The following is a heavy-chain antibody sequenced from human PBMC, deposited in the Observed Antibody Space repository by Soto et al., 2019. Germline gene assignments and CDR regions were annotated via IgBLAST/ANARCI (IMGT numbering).Heavy chain of an antibody. CDR3: ARSYYCGLPRARDWNWFDP. V-gene: IGHV1-69*13. CDR2: IIPIFGTA. J-gene: IGHJ5*02. Sequence: AASVKVSCKASGGTFSSYAISWVRQAPGQGLEWMGGIIPIFGTANYAQKFQGRVTITADESTSTAYMELSSLRSEDTAMYYCARSYYCGLPRARDWNWFDPWGQGILVTVSS. CDR1: GGTFSSYA. D-gene: IGHD3-10*01.